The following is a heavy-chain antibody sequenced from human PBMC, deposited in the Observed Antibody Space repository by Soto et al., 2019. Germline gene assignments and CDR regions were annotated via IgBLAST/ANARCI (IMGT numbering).Heavy chain of an antibody. CDR2: IFYSGST. CDR1: GGSISSGGYY. Sequence: QVQLQESGPGLVKPSQTLSLTCTVSGGSISSGGYYWSWIRQHPGKGLEWIGYIFYSGSTYYNPSLKLRXTXSXXTSTNQFSLKLSSVTAADTAVYYCASYQQSYAFDIWGQGTMVTVSS. D-gene: IGHD2-2*01. J-gene: IGHJ3*02. CDR3: ASYQQSYAFDI. V-gene: IGHV4-31*03.